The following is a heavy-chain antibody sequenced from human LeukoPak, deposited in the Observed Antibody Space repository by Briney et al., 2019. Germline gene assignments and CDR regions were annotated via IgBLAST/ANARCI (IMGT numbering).Heavy chain of an antibody. J-gene: IGHJ6*02. CDR1: GFTFRSYG. Sequence: GGSLRLSCAASGFTFRSYGVHWVRQAPGKGLEWVAVIWYDGSNKYYADSVKGRFTISRDNSKNTLYLQMNSLRAEDTAVYYCARAYQLLYPYYYYYGMDVWGQGTTVTVSS. D-gene: IGHD2-2*02. V-gene: IGHV3-33*01. CDR3: ARAYQLLYPYYYYYGMDV. CDR2: IWYDGSNK.